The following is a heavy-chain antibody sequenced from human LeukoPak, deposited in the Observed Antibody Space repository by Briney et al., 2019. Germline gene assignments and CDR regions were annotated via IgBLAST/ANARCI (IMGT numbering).Heavy chain of an antibody. CDR2: INHSGST. V-gene: IGHV4-34*01. Sequence: SKTLSLTCAVYGGSFSVYYWSWIRQPPGKGLEWIGEINHSGSTNYNPSLKSRVTISVDTSKNQFSLKLSSVTAADTAVYYCARLHDYVWGSYRFRFDYWGQGTLVTVSS. D-gene: IGHD3-16*02. J-gene: IGHJ4*02. CDR1: GGSFSVYY. CDR3: ARLHDYVWGSYRFRFDY.